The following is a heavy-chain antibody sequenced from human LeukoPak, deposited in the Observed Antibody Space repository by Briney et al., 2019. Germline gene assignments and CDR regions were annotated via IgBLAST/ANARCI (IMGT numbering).Heavy chain of an antibody. J-gene: IGHJ4*02. D-gene: IGHD6-19*01. V-gene: IGHV3-48*01. CDR1: GFTFRTYS. CDR2: ITSSSSTM. CDR3: ARDVKSYSSGASYFDY. Sequence: GGSLRLSCAASGFTFRTYSMNWVRQAPGKGLEWVSYITSSSSTMFYADSVKGRFTISRDNAKNSLYLQMNSLRAEDTAVYYCARDVKSYSSGASYFDYWGQGTLVTVSS.